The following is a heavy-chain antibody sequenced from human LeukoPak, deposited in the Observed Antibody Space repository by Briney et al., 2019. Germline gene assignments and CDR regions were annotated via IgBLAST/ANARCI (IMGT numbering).Heavy chain of an antibody. CDR1: GGTFSSYA. D-gene: IGHD2-21*02. V-gene: IGHV1-69*04. Sequence: ASVKVSCKASGGTFSSYAISWVRQAPGQGLEWMGRIIPILGIANYAQKFQGRATITADKSTSTAYMELSSLRSEDTAVYYCARDGVGHTCGGDCYSLWGQGTLVTVSS. CDR3: ARDGVGHTCGGDCYSL. J-gene: IGHJ4*02. CDR2: IIPILGIA.